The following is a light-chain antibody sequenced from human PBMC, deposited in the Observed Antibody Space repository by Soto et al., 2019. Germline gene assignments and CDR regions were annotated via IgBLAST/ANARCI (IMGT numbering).Light chain of an antibody. J-gene: IGKJ4*01. CDR1: QAISNY. CDR2: AAS. CDR3: QYLSNSPRRT. Sequence: IQLTQSPSFLSASVGDRVTITCRASQAISNYLAWYQRTPGRAPKLLIYAASALQSEIPSRFSGSGSGTEFTLTISSLQPEDFATYYCQYLSNSPRRTFGGGTKVEIK. V-gene: IGKV1-9*01.